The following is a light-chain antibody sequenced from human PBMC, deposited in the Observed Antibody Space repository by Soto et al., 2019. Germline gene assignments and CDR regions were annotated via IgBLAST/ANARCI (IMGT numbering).Light chain of an antibody. CDR3: QQYNNCTPHT. Sequence: EIVMTQSPATLSVSPGESATLSCRASQSVNTNLAWYQQKPGRAPRLLIHGASTRATGIPARFSGSGSGTEFTLNISSLQSEDFAVYYCQQYNNCTPHTFGQGTKLEIK. J-gene: IGKJ2*01. CDR2: GAS. V-gene: IGKV3-15*01. CDR1: QSVNTN.